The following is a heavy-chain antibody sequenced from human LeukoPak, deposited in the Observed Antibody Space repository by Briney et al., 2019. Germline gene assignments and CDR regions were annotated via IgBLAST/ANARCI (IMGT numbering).Heavy chain of an antibody. J-gene: IGHJ4*02. Sequence: NPSETLSLTCAVYGGSFSGYYWSWIRQPPGKGLEWIGEINHSGSTNYNPSLKSRVTISVDTSKNQFSLKLSSVTAADTAVYYCARLVPGARNFDYWGQGTLVTVSS. CDR2: INHSGST. CDR1: GGSFSGYY. V-gene: IGHV4-34*01. CDR3: ARLVPGARNFDY. D-gene: IGHD2-2*01.